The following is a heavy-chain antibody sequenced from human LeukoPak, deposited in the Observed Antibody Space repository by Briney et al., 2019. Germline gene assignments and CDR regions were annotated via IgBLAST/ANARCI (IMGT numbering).Heavy chain of an antibody. Sequence: GGSLRLSCAASAFTFSSYAMSWVRQAPGKGLEWVSSISTSDGTTYYADSVKGRFTISRDNSKNTLYLQMNSLRAEDAAIYYCAKGGTGFSYGYGIDYWGQGTLVTVSS. CDR2: ISTSDGTT. CDR3: AKGGTGFSYGYGIDY. D-gene: IGHD5-18*01. CDR1: AFTFSSYA. J-gene: IGHJ4*02. V-gene: IGHV3-23*01.